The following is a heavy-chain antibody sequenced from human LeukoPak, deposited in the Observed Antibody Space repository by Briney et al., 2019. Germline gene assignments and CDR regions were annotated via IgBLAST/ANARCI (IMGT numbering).Heavy chain of an antibody. D-gene: IGHD6-19*01. CDR2: ITNSGDTI. J-gene: IGHJ5*02. V-gene: IGHV3-48*01. CDR1: VFTFSSYD. CDR3: ARGGSGWSEP. Sequence: GGSLRLSCAASVFTFSSYDFNWVRQAPGRGLEWISYITNSGDTIYYADSMKGRVTVSRDNTWNLLYLQMNSLRVDDTAVYYCARGGSGWSEPWGQGTLVTVSS.